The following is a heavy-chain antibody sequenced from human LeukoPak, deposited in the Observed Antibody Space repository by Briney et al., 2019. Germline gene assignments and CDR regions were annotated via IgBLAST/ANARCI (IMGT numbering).Heavy chain of an antibody. J-gene: IGHJ6*02. D-gene: IGHD2-2*01. CDR1: GFTFSSYS. V-gene: IGHV3-64D*06. Sequence: GGSLRLSCSASGFTFSSYSMHWVRQAPGKGLEYVSAISSNGGSTYYADSVKGRFTISRDNSKNTLYLQMSSLRAEDTAVYYCVKGSGAIVVVPAADAGIVVWGQGTTVTVSS. CDR3: VKGSGAIVVVPAADAGIVV. CDR2: ISSNGGST.